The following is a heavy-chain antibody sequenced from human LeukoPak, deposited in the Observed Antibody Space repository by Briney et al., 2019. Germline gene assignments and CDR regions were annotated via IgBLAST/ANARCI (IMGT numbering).Heavy chain of an antibody. CDR1: GGSISSGGYY. Sequence: SETLSLTCTVSGGSISSGGYYWSWIRQHPGKGLEWIGYIYYSGSTYYNPSLKSRVTISVDTSKNQFSLKLSSVTAADTAVYYCARKVYGGNSPFDYWGQGTLVTVSS. CDR3: ARKVYGGNSPFDY. CDR2: IYYSGST. D-gene: IGHD4-23*01. J-gene: IGHJ4*02. V-gene: IGHV4-31*03.